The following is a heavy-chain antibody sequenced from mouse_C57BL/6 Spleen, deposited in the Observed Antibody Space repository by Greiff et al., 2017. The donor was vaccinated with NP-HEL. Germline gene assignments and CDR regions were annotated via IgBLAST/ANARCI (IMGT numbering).Heavy chain of an antibody. V-gene: IGHV1-80*01. D-gene: IGHD1-1*01. Sequence: VQLQQSGAELVKPGASVKISCKASGYAFSSYWMNWVKQRPGKGLEWIGQIYPGDGDTNYNGKFKGKATLTADKSSSTAYMQLSSLTSEDSAVYVCAREEDYYYGSSHFDYWGQGTTLTVSS. CDR3: AREEDYYYGSSHFDY. CDR1: GYAFSSYW. J-gene: IGHJ2*01. CDR2: IYPGDGDT.